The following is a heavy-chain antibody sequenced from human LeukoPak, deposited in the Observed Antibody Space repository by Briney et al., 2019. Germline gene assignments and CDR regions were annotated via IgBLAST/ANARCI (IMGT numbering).Heavy chain of an antibody. D-gene: IGHD4-11*01. Sequence: GGSLRLSCTASGFTFSSYTMSWVRQAPGKGLEWVSTFKTNYNQVYYAESVRGRFTISTDNSKNTAYLQMNSLRVEGTALYYCARSVPDYTRFDFWGQGALVTVSS. CDR3: ARSVPDYTRFDF. CDR2: FKTNYNQV. V-gene: IGHV3-23*05. CDR1: GFTFSSYT. J-gene: IGHJ4*02.